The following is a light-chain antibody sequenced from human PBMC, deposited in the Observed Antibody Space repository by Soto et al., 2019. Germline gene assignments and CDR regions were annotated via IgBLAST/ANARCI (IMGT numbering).Light chain of an antibody. Sequence: DIVMTQSPLSLPVTPGEPASISCRSSQSLLHTNGHNYLDWYLQKPGQSPQLLIYLGSNRASGVPDRFSGSGSGTDFTLKISRVEAEDVGVYYCMQALQTPFTFGPGTKVETK. J-gene: IGKJ3*01. CDR2: LGS. V-gene: IGKV2-28*01. CDR3: MQALQTPFT. CDR1: QSLLHTNGHNY.